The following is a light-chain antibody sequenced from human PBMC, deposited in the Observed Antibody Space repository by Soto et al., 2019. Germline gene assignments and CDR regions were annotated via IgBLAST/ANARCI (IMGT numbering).Light chain of an antibody. CDR2: DAS. CDR1: QSVSSY. Sequence: EIVLTQSPATLSLSPGERATLSCRASQSVSSYLTWYQHKPGQAPRLLIYDASNMATGIPARFSGSGSGTDFTLTISSLEPEDFAVYYCQQLKSWQETFGQGTKLEIK. J-gene: IGKJ2*01. CDR3: QQLKSWQET. V-gene: IGKV3-11*01.